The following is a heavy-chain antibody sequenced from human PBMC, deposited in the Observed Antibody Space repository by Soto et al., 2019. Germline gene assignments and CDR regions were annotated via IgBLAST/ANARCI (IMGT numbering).Heavy chain of an antibody. CDR2: IYYSGST. CDR3: AREYPIAPSSGGMDV. J-gene: IGHJ6*02. V-gene: IGHV4-30-4*01. Sequence: PSETLSLTCTVSGGSISSGDYYWSWSRQPPGKGLEWIGYIYYSGSTYYNPSLKSRVTISVDTSKNQFSLKLSSVTAADTAVYYCAREYPIAPSSGGMDVWGQGTTVTVSS. CDR1: GGSISSGDYY. D-gene: IGHD6-13*01.